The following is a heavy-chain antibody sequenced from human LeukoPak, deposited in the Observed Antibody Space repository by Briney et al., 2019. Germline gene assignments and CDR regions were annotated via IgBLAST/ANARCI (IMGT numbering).Heavy chain of an antibody. CDR1: GFTLSSYG. V-gene: IGHV3-33*01. CDR3: ARDPHYYGSGSDY. Sequence: PGGSLRLSCAAAGFTLSSYGMHWVRQAPRKGPERVAVIWYDGSNKYYADSVKGRFTISRDNSKNTLFLQMNSLRAEDTAVYYCARDPHYYGSGSDYWGQGTLVTVSS. D-gene: IGHD3-10*01. J-gene: IGHJ4*02. CDR2: IWYDGSNK.